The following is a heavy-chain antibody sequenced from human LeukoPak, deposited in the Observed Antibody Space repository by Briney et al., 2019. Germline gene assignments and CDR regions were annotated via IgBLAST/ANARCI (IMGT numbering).Heavy chain of an antibody. D-gene: IGHD6-19*01. V-gene: IGHV4-59*01. J-gene: IGHJ3*02. CDR2: IYYSGSS. Sequence: SETLSLTCTVSGGSISSYYWNWIRQPPGKGLEGMGDIYYSGSSNYNPSLTSRVTISLDTSKHQFSLKLSSVTAADTAVYYCARSIAVAGRGYAFDIWGQGTMVTVSS. CDR3: ARSIAVAGRGYAFDI. CDR1: GGSISSYY.